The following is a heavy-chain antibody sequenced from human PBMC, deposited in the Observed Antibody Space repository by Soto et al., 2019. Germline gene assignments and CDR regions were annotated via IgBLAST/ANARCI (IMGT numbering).Heavy chain of an antibody. CDR3: ARWGWESYFNYGLDF. CDR1: GFIFTSYW. V-gene: IGHV3-7*01. J-gene: IGHJ6*02. CDR2: IKQDGSEK. Sequence: EVQLVESGGGLVQPGGSLRLSCATSGFIFTSYWMSWVRQAPGKGLEWVANIKQDGSEKYYLESVKGRFTLSRDNARNSVFLQMNSLRDDDTAVYYCARWGWESYFNYGLDFWGQGATVTVSS. D-gene: IGHD7-27*01.